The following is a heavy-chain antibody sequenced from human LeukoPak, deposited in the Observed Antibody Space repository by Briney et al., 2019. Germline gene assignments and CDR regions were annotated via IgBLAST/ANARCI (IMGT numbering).Heavy chain of an antibody. CDR1: GFTFSSYD. D-gene: IGHD5-12*01. J-gene: IGHJ4*02. CDR3: AKTEGYSGYDWLDY. CDR2: IGTAGDT. Sequence: GGSLRLSCAASGFTFSSYDMHWVRQATGKGLEWVSAIGTAGDTYYPGSVKGRFTISRENAKNSLYLQMNSLRAGDTAVYYCAKTEGYSGYDWLDYWGQGTLVTVSS. V-gene: IGHV3-13*01.